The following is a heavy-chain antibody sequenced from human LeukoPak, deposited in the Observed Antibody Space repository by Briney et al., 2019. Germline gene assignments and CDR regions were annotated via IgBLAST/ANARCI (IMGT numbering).Heavy chain of an antibody. CDR1: DFTVSNNY. Sequence: PGVSLRLSXAASDFTVSNNYMSWVRQAPGKGLEWVSLIYSGGGTYYADSVKGRFTISRDNSKNTLYLQMNSLRAEDTAVYYCARWTTLHFDYWGQGTLVTVSS. J-gene: IGHJ4*02. CDR3: ARWTTLHFDY. D-gene: IGHD4-17*01. V-gene: IGHV3-53*01. CDR2: IYSGGGT.